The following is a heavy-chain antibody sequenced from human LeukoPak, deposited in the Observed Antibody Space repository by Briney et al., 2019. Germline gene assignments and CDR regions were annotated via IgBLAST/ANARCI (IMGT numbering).Heavy chain of an antibody. V-gene: IGHV3-49*03. CDR1: GFTFDDYA. CDR3: TRNTVTVHFDY. J-gene: IGHJ4*02. D-gene: IGHD4-17*01. Sequence: GGSLRLSCSASGFTFDDYAVSWFRQAPGKGLEWVGFIRSEAFGGTPEYAASVRGRFTISRDDSKSIAYLQMNSLKTEDTAVYYCTRNTVTVHFDYWSQGTLVTVSS. CDR2: IRSEAFGGTP.